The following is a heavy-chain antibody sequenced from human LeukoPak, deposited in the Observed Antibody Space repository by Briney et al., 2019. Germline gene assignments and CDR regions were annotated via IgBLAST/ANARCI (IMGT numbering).Heavy chain of an antibody. D-gene: IGHD2-2*01. V-gene: IGHV3-30*04. Sequence: PGRSLRLSCAASGFTFSSYAMHWVRQAPGKGLEWVAVISYDGSNKYYADSVKGRFTISRDNSKNTLYLQMNSLRAEDTAMYYCARDNEEIVVVPAAIDYWGQGTLVTVSS. J-gene: IGHJ4*02. CDR1: GFTFSSYA. CDR2: ISYDGSNK. CDR3: ARDNEEIVVVPAAIDY.